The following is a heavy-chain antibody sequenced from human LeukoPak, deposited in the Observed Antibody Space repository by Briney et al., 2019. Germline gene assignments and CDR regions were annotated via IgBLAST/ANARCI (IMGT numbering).Heavy chain of an antibody. V-gene: IGHV3-74*01. J-gene: IGHJ6*02. D-gene: IGHD2-2*01. CDR1: GFTFSNYW. CDR3: VRDYQFIQEV. Sequence: GGSLRLSCVASGFTFSNYWMLWVRQAPGKGLMWVSLISTDGKSTRYAESVKGRFTISRDNAKNAQYLQMDILRVEDTALYFCVRDYQFIQEVWGQGTTVTVSS. CDR2: ISTDGKST.